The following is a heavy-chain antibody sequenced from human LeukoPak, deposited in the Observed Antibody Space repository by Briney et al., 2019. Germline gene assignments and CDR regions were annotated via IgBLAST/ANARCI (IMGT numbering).Heavy chain of an antibody. CDR3: ASCTSCYTSYYYMDV. V-gene: IGHV1-2*02. J-gene: IGHJ6*03. Sequence: ASVKVSCKASGYTFTGYYMHWVRQAPGQGLEWMGWINPNSGGTNYAQKFQGRVTMTRDTSISTAYMELSRLRSDDTAVYYCASCTSCYTSYYYMDVWGKGTTVAVSS. CDR2: INPNSGGT. D-gene: IGHD2-2*02. CDR1: GYTFTGYY.